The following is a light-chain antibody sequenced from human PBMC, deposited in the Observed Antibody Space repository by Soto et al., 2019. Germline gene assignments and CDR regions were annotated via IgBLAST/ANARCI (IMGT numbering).Light chain of an antibody. Sequence: EVVLTQSPGTLSLSPGERATLSCRASQSVSNKYLAWYQQKPGQAPRRLLFGSSDRATGIPDRFSGSGSGADFTLTISRLEPEDFAVYYCQQYGSSPPYTFGQGTKLEIK. CDR3: QQYGSSPPYT. CDR2: GSS. J-gene: IGKJ2*01. CDR1: QSVSNKY. V-gene: IGKV3-20*01.